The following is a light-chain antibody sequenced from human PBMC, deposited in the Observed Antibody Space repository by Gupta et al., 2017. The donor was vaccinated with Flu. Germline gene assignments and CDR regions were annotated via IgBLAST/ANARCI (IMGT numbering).Light chain of an antibody. V-gene: IGLV1-40*01. Sequence: VTISCRGGTATTGAGKDVHWYQHQPATAPKLLIYNKNSRHTAVPDRFSGSKSATSAILAIXGXQTEDEXDYYCQSEETHSGGWLFGGGTKLTVL. CDR3: QSEETHSGGWL. J-gene: IGLJ3*02. CDR2: NKN. CDR1: TATTGAGKD.